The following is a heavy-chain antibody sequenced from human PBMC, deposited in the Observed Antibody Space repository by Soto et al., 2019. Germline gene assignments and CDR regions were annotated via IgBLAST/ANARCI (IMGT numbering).Heavy chain of an antibody. V-gene: IGHV4-34*01. CDR3: ARGECSSNYCFTRWALDI. D-gene: IGHD2-2*01. Sequence: SETLSLTCAVYGGSFSGYYWAWIRQTPGKXLEWIGEIHHSGRTNYNPSLKSRVSISADTSKTQFSLNLTSVTAADTAVYYCARGECSSNYCFTRWALDIWGQGTVVTVSS. CDR2: IHHSGRT. CDR1: GGSFSGYY. J-gene: IGHJ3*02.